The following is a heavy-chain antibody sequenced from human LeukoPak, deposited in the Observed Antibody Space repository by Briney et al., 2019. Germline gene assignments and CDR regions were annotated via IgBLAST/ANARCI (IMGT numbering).Heavy chain of an antibody. Sequence: SETLSLTCTVSGGSISSYYWSWIRQPPGKGLEWIGEIYHSGSTNYNPSLKSRVTISVDKPKNQFSLKLSSVTAADTAVYYCARDTKGTEYFDYWGQGTLVTVSS. CDR3: ARDTKGTEYFDY. J-gene: IGHJ4*02. CDR1: GGSISSYY. CDR2: IYHSGST. D-gene: IGHD1-7*01. V-gene: IGHV4-59*12.